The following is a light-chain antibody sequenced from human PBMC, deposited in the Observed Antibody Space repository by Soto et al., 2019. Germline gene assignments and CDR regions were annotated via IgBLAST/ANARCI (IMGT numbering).Light chain of an antibody. CDR3: CLSAGRTNL. V-gene: IGLV2-23*02. CDR2: EVS. J-gene: IGLJ1*01. CDR1: SSDVGSYNL. Sequence: QSVLTQPSSVSGSPGQSITISCTGTSSDVGSYNLVSWYQQLPGNVPKLIIYEVSKRPSGVSNRFPGSESGNTASLTISGHQAEDEADYYCCLSAGRTNLFGTGTKVTVL.